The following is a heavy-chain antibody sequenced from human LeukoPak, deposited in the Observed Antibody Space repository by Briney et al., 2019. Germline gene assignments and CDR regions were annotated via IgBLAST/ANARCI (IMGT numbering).Heavy chain of an antibody. CDR1: GFTFSDYY. D-gene: IGHD6-19*01. CDR2: ISSSSSYT. J-gene: IGHJ4*02. V-gene: IGHV3-11*06. Sequence: GGSLRLSCAASGFTFSDYYMSWIRQAPGKGLEWVSYISSSSSYTNYAESVKGRFTISRDNAKNSLYLQMNSLRGEDTAVYYCARAPVRGAVAGVDYWGQGTLVTVSS. CDR3: ARAPVRGAVAGVDY.